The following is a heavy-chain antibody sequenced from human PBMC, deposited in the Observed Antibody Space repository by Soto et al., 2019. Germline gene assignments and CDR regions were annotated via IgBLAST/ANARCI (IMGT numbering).Heavy chain of an antibody. Sequence: QVQLQESGPGLVRPSETLSLTCTVSGGSVANYHWSWIRRPPGKGLEWVGYIHSSGYTNYNPSPRSRLTLSVDTSKTQFSRKVSPVTAADTAVYYGARLSHIFPVETYFYHAMDIWGQGITVTVSS. CDR2: IHSSGYT. CDR3: ARLSHIFPVETYFYHAMDI. CDR1: GGSVANYH. D-gene: IGHD3-9*01. J-gene: IGHJ6*02. V-gene: IGHV4-59*02.